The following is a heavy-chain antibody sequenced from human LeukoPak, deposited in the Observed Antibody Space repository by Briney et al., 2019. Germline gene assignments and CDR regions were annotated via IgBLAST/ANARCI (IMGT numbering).Heavy chain of an antibody. CDR2: IKQDGSEK. D-gene: IGHD3-10*01. J-gene: IGHJ4*02. CDR1: GFTFSSYW. Sequence: GGSLRLSCAASGFTFSSYWMSWVRQAPGKGLERVANIKQDGSEKYYVDSVKGRFTISRDNAKNSLYLQMNSLRAEDTAVYYCARDNYYGSGSPFDYWGQGTLVTVSS. CDR3: ARDNYYGSGSPFDY. V-gene: IGHV3-7*01.